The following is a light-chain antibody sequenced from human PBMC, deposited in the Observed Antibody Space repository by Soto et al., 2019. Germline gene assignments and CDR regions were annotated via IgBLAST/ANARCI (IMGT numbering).Light chain of an antibody. J-gene: IGKJ1*01. V-gene: IGKV3-15*01. Sequence: EIVMTQSPSTRSVSPWERSTLSCRASHSVSSNLAWYQQKPGQAPRLLIYGASTRATGIPARFSGSGSGTEFTLTISSLQSEDFAVYYCQQYNNWPPWTFGQGTKVDIK. CDR3: QQYNNWPPWT. CDR1: HSVSSN. CDR2: GAS.